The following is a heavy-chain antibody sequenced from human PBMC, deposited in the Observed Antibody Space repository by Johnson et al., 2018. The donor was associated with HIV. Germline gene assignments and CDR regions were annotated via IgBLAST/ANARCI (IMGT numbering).Heavy chain of an antibody. Sequence: EVQLVESGGGLVQPGRSLRLSCTASGFTFGDYAMSWFRQAPGKGLEWVGFIRSKAYGGTTDYAASVKGRFTISRDNSKNTLYLQMNSLRAEDTAVYYCARVRPNPTVTTRGAAFDIWGQGTMVTVSS. CDR1: GFTFGDYA. D-gene: IGHD4-17*01. CDR2: IRSKAYGGTT. J-gene: IGHJ3*02. CDR3: ARVRPNPTVTTRGAAFDI. V-gene: IGHV3-49*03.